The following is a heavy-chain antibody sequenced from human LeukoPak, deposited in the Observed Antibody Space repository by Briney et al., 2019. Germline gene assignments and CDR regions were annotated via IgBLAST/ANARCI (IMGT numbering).Heavy chain of an antibody. D-gene: IGHD2-15*01. J-gene: IGHJ4*02. Sequence: GGSLRLSCAASGFTFSSYAMSWVRQAPGKGLEWVSAISGSGGSTYYADSVKGRFTISRDNSKNTLYLQMNSLRAEDTAVYYCAKAIQSYCSGGSCYGLDYWGQGTLVTASS. V-gene: IGHV3-23*01. CDR2: ISGSGGST. CDR3: AKAIQSYCSGGSCYGLDY. CDR1: GFTFSSYA.